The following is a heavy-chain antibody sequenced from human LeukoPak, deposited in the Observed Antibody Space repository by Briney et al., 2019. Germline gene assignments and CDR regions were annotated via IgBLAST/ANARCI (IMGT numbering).Heavy chain of an antibody. V-gene: IGHV3-48*04. J-gene: IGHJ4*02. Sequence: PGGSLRLSCAASGVTFSSYAMSWVRQAPGKGLEWVSVVSSSSSSIHYANSVKGRFTVSRDNAKNSLYLQMNSLRAEDTAVYYCARGGSGDYSLFEFWGQGTLVTVCS. CDR2: VSSSSSSI. CDR1: GVTFSSYA. CDR3: ARGGSGDYSLFEF. D-gene: IGHD3-22*01.